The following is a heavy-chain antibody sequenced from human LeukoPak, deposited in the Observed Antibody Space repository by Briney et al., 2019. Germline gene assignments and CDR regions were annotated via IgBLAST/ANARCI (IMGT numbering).Heavy chain of an antibody. V-gene: IGHV3-53*01. J-gene: IGHJ4*02. D-gene: IGHD1-26*01. CDR3: ASRRGSNRPFDY. CDR1: GFTVSSNS. CDR2: IYSDNT. Sequence: GGSLRLSCTVSGFTVSSNSMSWVRQAPGKGLEWVSFIYSDNTHYSDSVKGRFTISRDNAKNSLYLQMNSLTAEDSAVYYCASRRGSNRPFDYWGQGTLVTVSS.